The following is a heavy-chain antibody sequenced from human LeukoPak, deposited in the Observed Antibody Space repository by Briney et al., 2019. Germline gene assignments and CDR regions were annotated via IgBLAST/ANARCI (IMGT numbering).Heavy chain of an antibody. D-gene: IGHD6-13*01. CDR3: ARATGYSSTWYPLDP. CDR1: GGTFSDYA. J-gene: IGHJ5*02. V-gene: IGHV1-69*06. CDR2: IIPIFGTA. Sequence: KVSCQASGGTFSDYAISWVREAPGQGLEWMGGIIPIFGTAKYAQKFQGRVAITADKSTSTAYMELSSLRSEDTAVYYCARATGYSSTWYPLDPWGQGTLVTVSS.